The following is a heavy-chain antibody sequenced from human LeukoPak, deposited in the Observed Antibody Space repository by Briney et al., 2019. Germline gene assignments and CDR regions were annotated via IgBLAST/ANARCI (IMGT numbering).Heavy chain of an antibody. V-gene: IGHV3-30-3*01. Sequence: AGGSLRLSCAASGFTFSTYAVHWVRQAPGKGLEWVALISSDGSKKYYADSVRGRLTITRDNSKSTLYLQMNSLRVEDTAVYYCASADTAVVAPANWGQGTLVTVSS. CDR1: GFTFSTYA. J-gene: IGHJ4*02. D-gene: IGHD2-2*01. CDR2: ISSDGSKK. CDR3: ASADTAVVAPAN.